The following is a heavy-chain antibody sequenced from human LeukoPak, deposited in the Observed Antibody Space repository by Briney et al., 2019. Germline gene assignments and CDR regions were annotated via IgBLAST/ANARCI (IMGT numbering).Heavy chain of an antibody. CDR1: GFTFSSYS. CDR2: ISSSSSTI. D-gene: IGHD1-26*01. V-gene: IGHV3-48*01. Sequence: PGGSLRLSCAASGFTFSSYSMNWVRQAPGKGLEWVSYISSSSSTIYYADSVKGRFTISRDNAKNSLYLQMNSLRAEDTAVYYCARGRGATTQNWGQGTLVTVSS. J-gene: IGHJ4*02. CDR3: ARGRGATTQN.